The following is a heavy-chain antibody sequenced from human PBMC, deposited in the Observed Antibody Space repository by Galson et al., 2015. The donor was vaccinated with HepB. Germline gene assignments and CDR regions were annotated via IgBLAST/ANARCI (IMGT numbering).Heavy chain of an antibody. CDR2: INPFGNT. Sequence: SVKVSCKASGYTFTSYYMHWVRQAPGQGLEWMGIINPFGNTNYAQKFQGRVTMTWDTSTSTVYMELSSLRSEDTALYYCARGSTVTTNAKYYSDYWGQGTLVTVSS. V-gene: IGHV1-46*03. J-gene: IGHJ4*02. CDR1: GYTFTSYY. D-gene: IGHD4-17*01. CDR3: ARGSTVTTNAKYYSDY.